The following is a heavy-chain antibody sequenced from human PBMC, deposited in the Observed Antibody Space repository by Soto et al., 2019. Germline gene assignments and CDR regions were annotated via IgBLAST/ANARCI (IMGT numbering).Heavy chain of an antibody. CDR2: IRPDGSEK. Sequence: EVQVVESGGGLVQPGGSLRVSCVGSGFTFRSYWMSWVRQAPGKGLEWVANIRPDGSEKYYVDSVKGRFTISRDNAKNSLYLQMSSPRAEDTAVYYCAREEGATVANNWFDSWGQGALVTVSS. CDR1: GFTFRSYW. D-gene: IGHD4-17*01. CDR3: AREEGATVANNWFDS. V-gene: IGHV3-7*03. J-gene: IGHJ5*01.